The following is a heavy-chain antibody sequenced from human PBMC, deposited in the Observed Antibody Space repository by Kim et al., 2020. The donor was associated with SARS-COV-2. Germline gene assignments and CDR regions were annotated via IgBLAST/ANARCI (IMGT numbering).Heavy chain of an antibody. Sequence: SVKVSCKASGGTFSSYAISWVRQAPGQGLEWMGGIIPIFGTANYAQKFQGRVTITADESTSTAYMELSSLRSEDTAVYYCAIYSSGGIFYFDYWGQGTLVTDSS. CDR1: GGTFSSYA. CDR3: AIYSSGGIFYFDY. CDR2: IIPIFGTA. V-gene: IGHV1-69*13. J-gene: IGHJ4*02. D-gene: IGHD6-19*01.